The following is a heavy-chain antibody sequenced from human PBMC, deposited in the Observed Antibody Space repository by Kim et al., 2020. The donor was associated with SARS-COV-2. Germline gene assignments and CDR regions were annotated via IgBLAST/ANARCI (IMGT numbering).Heavy chain of an antibody. J-gene: IGHJ4*02. D-gene: IGHD3-9*01. CDR3: ARLDYDILTGWTYFDY. V-gene: IGHV5-10-1*01. CDR1: GYSFTSYW. Sequence: GESLKISCKGSGYSFTSYWISWVRQMPGKGLEWMGRIDPSDSYTNYSPSFQGHVTISADKSISTAYLQWSSLKASDTAMYYCARLDYDILTGWTYFDYWGQGTLVTVSS. CDR2: IDPSDSYT.